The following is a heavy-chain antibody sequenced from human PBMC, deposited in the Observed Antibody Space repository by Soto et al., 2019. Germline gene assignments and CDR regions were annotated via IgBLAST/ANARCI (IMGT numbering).Heavy chain of an antibody. CDR3: AGEMYTTRFDF. V-gene: IGHV4-31*03. CDR2: IDDTGAT. CDR1: GVSISNGGYY. J-gene: IGHJ4*02. Sequence: SETLSLTCSVSGVSISNGGYYWNWIRQHPGKGLEWIGYIDDTGATYYNPSLRSRVSMSVDTSRNQFSLRLTSVTAAGTAIYYCAGEMYTTRFDFWGPGTLVTVSS. D-gene: IGHD1-1*01.